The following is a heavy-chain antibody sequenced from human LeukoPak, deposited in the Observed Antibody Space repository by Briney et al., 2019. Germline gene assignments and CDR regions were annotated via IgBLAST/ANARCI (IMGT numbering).Heavy chain of an antibody. Sequence: ASVKVSCEASGYTFTGYYMHWVRRAPGQGLEWMGGIIPIFGTANYAQKFQGRVTISADESTSTVYMELSSLRSEDTAVYYCARDVTMVRGARYRPYKWFDPWGQGTLVTVSS. V-gene: IGHV1-69*13. D-gene: IGHD3-10*01. CDR2: IIPIFGTA. CDR3: ARDVTMVRGARYRPYKWFDP. CDR1: GYTFTGYY. J-gene: IGHJ5*02.